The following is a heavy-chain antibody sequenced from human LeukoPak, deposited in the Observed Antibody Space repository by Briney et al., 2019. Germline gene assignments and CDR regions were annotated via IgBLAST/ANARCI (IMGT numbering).Heavy chain of an antibody. J-gene: IGHJ4*02. D-gene: IGHD3-3*01. CDR3: ARGITIFGVVIGLDY. CDR1: GGSFSGYY. Sequence: SETLSLTCAVYGGSFSGYYWSWIRQPPGKGLEWIGEINHSGSTNYNPSLKSRVTISVDTSKNQFSLKLSSVTAADTAVYYCARGITIFGVVIGLDYWGQGTLVTVSS. CDR2: INHSGST. V-gene: IGHV4-34*01.